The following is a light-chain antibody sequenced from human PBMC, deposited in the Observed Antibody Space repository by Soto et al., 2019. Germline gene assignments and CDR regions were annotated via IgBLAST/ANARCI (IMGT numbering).Light chain of an antibody. J-gene: IGLJ2*01. V-gene: IGLV2-14*03. CDR2: GVN. CDR1: NSDVGGYNY. Sequence: QSVLTQPASVSGSPGQSITISCTGTNSDVGGYNYVSWFQHHPGTAPKLIIFGVNTRPSGVSDRFSGSKSGNTASLTISGLQAEDEADYYCSSYTSNFIVVFGGGTKLTVL. CDR3: SSYTSNFIVV.